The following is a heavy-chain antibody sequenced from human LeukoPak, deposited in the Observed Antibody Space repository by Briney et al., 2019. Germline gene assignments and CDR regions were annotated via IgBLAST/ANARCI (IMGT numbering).Heavy chain of an antibody. CDR1: GYTFISYG. V-gene: IGHV1-69*05. CDR2: IIPIFGTA. J-gene: IGHJ4*02. Sequence: ASVKVSCKASGYTFISYGISWARQAPGQGLEWMGGIIPIFGTASYAQKFQGRVTMTRDTSTSTVYMELSSLRSEDTAAYYCARASYDSSYDYWGQGTLVTVSS. CDR3: ARASYDSSYDY. D-gene: IGHD3-22*01.